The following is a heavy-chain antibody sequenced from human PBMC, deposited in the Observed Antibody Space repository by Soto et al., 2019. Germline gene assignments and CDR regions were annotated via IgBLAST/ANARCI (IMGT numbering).Heavy chain of an antibody. V-gene: IGHV1-24*01. D-gene: IGHD6-19*01. CDR2: FDPEDGET. CDR3: ATDGTGIAVAGPSYYYYGMDV. Sequence: ASVKVSCKVSGYTLTELSMHWVRQAPGKGLEWMGGFDPEDGETIYAQKFQGRVTMTEDTSTDTAYMELSSLRSEDTAVYYCATDGTGIAVAGPSYYYYGMDVWGQGTKVTVSS. J-gene: IGHJ6*02. CDR1: GYTLTELS.